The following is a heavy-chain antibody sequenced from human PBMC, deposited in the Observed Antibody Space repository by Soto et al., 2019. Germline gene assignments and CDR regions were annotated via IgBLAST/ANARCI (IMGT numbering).Heavy chain of an antibody. CDR2: IYHSGST. Sequence: QVQLQESGPGLVKPSGTLSLTCAVSSGSISSSNWWSWVRQPPGKGLEWIGEIYHSGSTNYNPSLKSRVTISVDKSKNQFSLKLSSVTAADTAVYYCARDFGQYCSGGSCYLHDACDIWGQGTMVTVSS. D-gene: IGHD2-15*01. J-gene: IGHJ3*02. CDR3: ARDFGQYCSGGSCYLHDACDI. CDR1: SGSISSSNW. V-gene: IGHV4-4*02.